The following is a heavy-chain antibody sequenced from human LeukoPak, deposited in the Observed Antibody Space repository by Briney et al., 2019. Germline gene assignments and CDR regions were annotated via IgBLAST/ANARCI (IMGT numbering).Heavy chain of an antibody. D-gene: IGHD6-13*01. V-gene: IGHV3-23*01. CDR3: ARAHSSSWEY. CDR1: GFTFISYA. CDR2: ISGSGSST. Sequence: GGSLRLSCAASGFTFISYALSWVRQAPGEGLEWVSGISGSGSSTYYTDSVKGRFTISRDNSKNTLYLQMNSLRAEDTAVYFCARAHSSSWEYWGQGALVTVSS. J-gene: IGHJ4*02.